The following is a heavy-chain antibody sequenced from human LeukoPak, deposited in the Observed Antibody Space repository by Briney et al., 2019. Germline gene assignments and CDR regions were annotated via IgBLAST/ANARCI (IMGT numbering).Heavy chain of an antibody. CDR1: RFHLSNHW. Sequence: PGGSLRLSCAASRFHLSNHWMTWVRQAPGKGLEWEANLNDDGSEKYYAESVKGRFTITRDNAKNSLFLQMNSLRVEDTAEYYCARLGYNYAWDPWGQGTLVSVSS. CDR2: LNDDGSEK. V-gene: IGHV3-7*01. CDR3: ARLGYNYAWDP. D-gene: IGHD5-18*01. J-gene: IGHJ5*02.